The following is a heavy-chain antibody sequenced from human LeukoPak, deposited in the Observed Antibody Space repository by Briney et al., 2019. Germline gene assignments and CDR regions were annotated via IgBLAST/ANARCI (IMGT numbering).Heavy chain of an antibody. Sequence: GGSLRLSCAASVFAFSDYSMNWVRQAPGKGLEWVANTRGSGSGMGSGNYYAGAVKGRFTISRDNAKNSLYLQMNSLRAEDTAFYYCARDDNWGFDYWGQGALVTVSS. CDR1: VFAFSDYS. CDR3: ARDDNWGFDY. V-gene: IGHV3-21*05. D-gene: IGHD7-27*01. CDR2: TRGSGSGM. J-gene: IGHJ4*02.